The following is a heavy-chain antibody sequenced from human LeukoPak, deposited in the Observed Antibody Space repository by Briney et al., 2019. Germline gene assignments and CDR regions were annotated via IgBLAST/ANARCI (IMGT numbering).Heavy chain of an antibody. J-gene: IGHJ4*02. V-gene: IGHV1-69*04. CDR1: GGTFSSYA. D-gene: IGHD1-26*01. CDR3: AEESGGLEGKVYY. Sequence: SVKVSCKASGGTFSSYAISWVRQAPGQGLEWMGRIIPIFGIANYAQKFQGRVTITADKSTSTAYMELSSLRSEDTAVYYCAEESGGLEGKVYYWGEEPPATLSS. CDR2: IIPIFGIA.